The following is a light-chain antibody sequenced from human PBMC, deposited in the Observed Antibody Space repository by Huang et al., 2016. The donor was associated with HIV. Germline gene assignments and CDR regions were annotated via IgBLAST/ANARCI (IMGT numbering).Light chain of an antibody. Sequence: EIVMTQSPGTLSVSPGERATLSCSASQSVSSSLAWYQQRPGQAPRLLIYDASRRPTDIPSRFSGSGSGTEFTLTISSLQSEDFALYYCQQYNKWPTFGQGTKVEIK. CDR2: DAS. CDR1: QSVSSS. V-gene: IGKV3-15*01. J-gene: IGKJ1*01. CDR3: QQYNKWPT.